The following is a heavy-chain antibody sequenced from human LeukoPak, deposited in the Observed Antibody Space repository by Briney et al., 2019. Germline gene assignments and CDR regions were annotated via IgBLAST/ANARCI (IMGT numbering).Heavy chain of an antibody. CDR2: TYYRSKWYN. J-gene: IGHJ4*02. D-gene: IGHD2-8*01. Sequence: WLGRTYYRSKWYNDYAVSVKSRITINPDTSKNQFSLQLNSVTPEDTAVYYCARDLLGYCTNGVCYEGFDYWGQGTLVTVSS. CDR3: ARDLLGYCTNGVCYEGFDY. V-gene: IGHV6-1*01.